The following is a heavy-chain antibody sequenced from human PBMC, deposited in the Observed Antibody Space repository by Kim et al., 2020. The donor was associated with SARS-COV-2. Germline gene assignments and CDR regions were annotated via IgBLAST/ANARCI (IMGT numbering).Heavy chain of an antibody. D-gene: IGHD2-2*01. CDR1: GGSISSGGYY. J-gene: IGHJ5*02. CDR3: ARDGLYCSSTSCYGGEWFDP. V-gene: IGHV4-31*03. CDR2: IYYSGST. Sequence: SETLSLTCTVSGGSISSGGYYWSWIRQHPGKGLEWIGYIYYSGSTYYNPSLKSRVTISVDTSKNQFSLKLSSVTAADTAVYYCARDGLYCSSTSCYGGEWFDPWGQGTLVTVSS.